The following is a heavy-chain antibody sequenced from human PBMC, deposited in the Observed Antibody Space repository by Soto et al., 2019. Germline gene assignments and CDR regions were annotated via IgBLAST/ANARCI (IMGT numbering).Heavy chain of an antibody. CDR1: GFTFRNHG. V-gene: IGHV3-30*18. Sequence: PGGSLRLSCVASGFTFRNHGMHWVRQAPGKGLEWVAVISYNGKNEHYADSVKGRFTIPRDNSKNTVFLQMNSLTPEDTAVYYCAKDRNYIAIVEMATTGMDVWGQGTTVTVSS. J-gene: IGHJ6*02. D-gene: IGHD1-1*01. CDR3: AKDRNYIAIVEMATTGMDV. CDR2: ISYNGKNE.